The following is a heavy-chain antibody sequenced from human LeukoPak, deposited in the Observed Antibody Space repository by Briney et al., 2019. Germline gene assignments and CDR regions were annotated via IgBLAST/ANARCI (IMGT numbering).Heavy chain of an antibody. Sequence: SEPLSLICSVSGASLSSYYWVWLRQSPGKGLEWIGYISDTWKTDSNPSLKSRVSISLNMSKKQFSLRLRSVTAADSAVYYCATGYYEPFATWGPGILVTVSS. CDR3: ATGYYEPFAT. D-gene: IGHD2/OR15-2a*01. V-gene: IGHV4-59*01. J-gene: IGHJ5*02. CDR1: GASLSSYY. CDR2: ISDTWKT.